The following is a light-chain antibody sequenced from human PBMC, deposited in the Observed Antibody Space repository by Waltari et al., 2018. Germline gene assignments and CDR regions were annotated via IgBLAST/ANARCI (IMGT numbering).Light chain of an antibody. CDR3: CSYAGSSTSLYV. CDR1: SSDVGSHNL. J-gene: IGLJ1*01. Sequence: QSALTQPASVSGSPVQSITISCTGTSSDVGSHNLVSWYQQHPGKAPKLMIYEVSKGPSGVSNRFSGSKSGNTASLTISGLQAEDEADYYCCSYAGSSTSLYVFGTGTKVTVL. V-gene: IGLV2-23*02. CDR2: EVS.